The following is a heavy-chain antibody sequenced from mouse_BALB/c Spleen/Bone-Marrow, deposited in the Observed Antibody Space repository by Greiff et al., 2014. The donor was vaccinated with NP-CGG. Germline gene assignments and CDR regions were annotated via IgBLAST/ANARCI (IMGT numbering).Heavy chain of an antibody. CDR1: GFSLTNYG. CDR2: IWADGST. V-gene: IGHV2-9*02. J-gene: IGHJ4*01. Sequence: VQLQQSGPGLVAPSQSLSITCTVSGFSLTNYGVHWVRQPPGKGLEWLGGIWADGSTNYNSALMSRLSISKDNSKSQVFFKMNSLQTDDTALYYCARITTATGAMDYWGQGTSVTVSS. CDR3: ARITTATGAMDY. D-gene: IGHD1-2*01.